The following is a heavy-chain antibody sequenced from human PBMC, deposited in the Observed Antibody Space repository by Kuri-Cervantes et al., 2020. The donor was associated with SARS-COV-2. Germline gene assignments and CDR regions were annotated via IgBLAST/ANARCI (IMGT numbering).Heavy chain of an antibody. V-gene: IGHV2-5*02. CDR1: VFSLSTSGVG. D-gene: IGHD1-26*01. Sequence: SGPTLVKPTQTLTLTCTFSVFSLSTSGVGVGWIRQPPGKALEWLALIYWVDDKRYSPSLKSRLTITKDTSKNQVVLTMTNMDPVDTATYDCAHRNSGSYYVGYWGQGTLVTVSS. J-gene: IGHJ4*02. CDR2: IYWVDDK. CDR3: AHRNSGSYYVGY.